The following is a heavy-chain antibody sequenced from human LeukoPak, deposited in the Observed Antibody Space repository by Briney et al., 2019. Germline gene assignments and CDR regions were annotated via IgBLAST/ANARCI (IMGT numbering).Heavy chain of an antibody. Sequence: PSETLSLTSTVSGGSISSSSYYWGWIRQPPGKGLEWIGGIYYSGSTYYNPSLKSRVTISVDTSKNQFSLKLSSVTAADTAVYYCARQAPYDFAEAFDIWGQGTMVTVSS. CDR1: GGSISSSSYY. D-gene: IGHD3-3*01. CDR2: IYYSGST. CDR3: ARQAPYDFAEAFDI. J-gene: IGHJ3*02. V-gene: IGHV4-39*01.